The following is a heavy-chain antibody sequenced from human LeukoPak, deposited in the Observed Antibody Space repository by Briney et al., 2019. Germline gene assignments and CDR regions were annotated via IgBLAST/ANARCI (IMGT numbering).Heavy chain of an antibody. Sequence: ASVKVSCKASGYTFSSYTMNWVRQAPGQGLEWMGWINTNTGNPTYAQDYTGRFVFSLGTSVSTTYLQISRLKAEDTAVYYCASGPSYSGSNEYFDSWGQGTLVTVSS. V-gene: IGHV7-4-1*02. CDR1: GYTFSSYT. CDR3: ASGPSYSGSNEYFDS. CDR2: INTNTGNP. D-gene: IGHD1-26*01. J-gene: IGHJ4*02.